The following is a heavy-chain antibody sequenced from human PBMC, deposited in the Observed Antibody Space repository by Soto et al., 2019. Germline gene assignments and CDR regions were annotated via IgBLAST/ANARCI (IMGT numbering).Heavy chain of an antibody. Sequence: GGSLRLSCAASGFTFSDYYMSWIRQAPGKGLEWVSYISSSGSTIYYADSVKGRFTISRDNAKNSLYLQMNSLRAEATAVYYWARAPRFYSSSDGNQTYYNYYGMDVWGQRTTVTVSS. D-gene: IGHD6-6*01. V-gene: IGHV3-11*01. J-gene: IGHJ6*02. CDR2: ISSSGSTI. CDR1: GFTFSDYY. CDR3: ARAPRFYSSSDGNQTYYNYYGMDV.